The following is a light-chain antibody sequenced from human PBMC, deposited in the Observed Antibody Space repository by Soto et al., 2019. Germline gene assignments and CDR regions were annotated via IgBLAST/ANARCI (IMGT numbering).Light chain of an antibody. Sequence: QSALTQPASVSGSPGQSITISCTGTSSDVGGYNYVSWYQHHPGKAPKLMIYEVSNRPPGVSNRFSGSKSGNTASLTISGLQAEDEADYYCSSYTSSSTWVFGGGTKVTVL. J-gene: IGLJ3*02. CDR3: SSYTSSSTWV. V-gene: IGLV2-14*01. CDR1: SSDVGGYNY. CDR2: EVS.